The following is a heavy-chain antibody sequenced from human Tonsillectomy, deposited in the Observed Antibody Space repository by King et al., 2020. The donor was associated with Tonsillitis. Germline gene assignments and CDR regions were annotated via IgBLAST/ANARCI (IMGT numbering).Heavy chain of an antibody. CDR3: AKAGIAMPRSYLYY. D-gene: IGHD2-2*01. Sequence: VQLVESGGGLVQPGRSLRLSCAASGFTFDDYAMHWVRQAPGKGLEWVSGISWNSGSIGYADSVKGRFTISRDNDENSLYLQMNSLRPEDTALYYCAKAGIAMPRSYLYYWGQGTLVTVSS. CDR2: ISWNSGSI. V-gene: IGHV3-9*01. J-gene: IGHJ4*02. CDR1: GFTFDDYA.